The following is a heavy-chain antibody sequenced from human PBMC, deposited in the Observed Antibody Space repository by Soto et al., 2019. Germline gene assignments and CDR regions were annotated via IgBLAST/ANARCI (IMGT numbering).Heavy chain of an antibody. CDR1: GGSVNSGGYY. J-gene: IGHJ5*02. V-gene: IGHV4-31*03. D-gene: IGHD2-21*01. CDR3: ARLRIATNNYKWFDP. Sequence: SETLSLTCTVSGGSVNSGGYYWSWIRQHPATGLEWIGHIYYTGTTYYNPSLKSRVSISLDTSNNQFSLWLTSVTAADTAVYYCARLRIATNNYKWFDPWGQGTLVTVSS. CDR2: IYYTGTT.